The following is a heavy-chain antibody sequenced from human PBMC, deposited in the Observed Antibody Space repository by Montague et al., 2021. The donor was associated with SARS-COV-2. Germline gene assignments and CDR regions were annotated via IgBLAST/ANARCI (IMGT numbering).Heavy chain of an antibody. CDR2: INHSGST. J-gene: IGHJ6*02. V-gene: IGHV4-34*01. CDR3: ARGSGCSGGSCYSEWDPYYYFYGMDV. CDR1: GDSISNHY. Sequence: SETLSLTCSVSGDSISNHYWSWIRQPPGKGLEWIGEINHSGSTSYNPSLRSRVTISVDTSKNQFSLKLSSVTAVDTAVYYCARGSGCSGGSCYSEWDPYYYFYGMDVWGQGTTVTVSS. D-gene: IGHD2-15*01.